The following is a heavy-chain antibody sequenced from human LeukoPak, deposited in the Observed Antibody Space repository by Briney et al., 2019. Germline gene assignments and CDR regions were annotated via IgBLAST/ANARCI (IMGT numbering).Heavy chain of an antibody. Sequence: SEALSLTCAVYGGSFSGYYWSWIRQPPGKGLEWIGEINHSGSTNYNPSLKSRVTISVDTSKNQFSLKLSFVTAADTAVYYCARQRPSYCSGGSCYSSFAASFDPWGQGTLVTVSS. CDR2: INHSGST. CDR1: GGSFSGYY. V-gene: IGHV4-34*01. CDR3: ARQRPSYCSGGSCYSSFAASFDP. J-gene: IGHJ5*02. D-gene: IGHD2-15*01.